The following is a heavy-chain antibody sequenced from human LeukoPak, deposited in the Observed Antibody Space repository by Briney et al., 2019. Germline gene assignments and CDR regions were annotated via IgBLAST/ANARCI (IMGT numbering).Heavy chain of an antibody. V-gene: IGHV3-33*01. D-gene: IGHD3-10*01. Sequence: GRSLRLSCAASGFTFSSYGMHWVRQAPGKGLEWVAVIWYDGSNKYYADSVKGRFTISRDNSKNTLYLQMNSLRAEDTAVYYCARGFLTMVRGALDYWGQGTLVTVSS. CDR3: ARGFLTMVRGALDY. CDR2: IWYDGSNK. J-gene: IGHJ4*02. CDR1: GFTFSSYG.